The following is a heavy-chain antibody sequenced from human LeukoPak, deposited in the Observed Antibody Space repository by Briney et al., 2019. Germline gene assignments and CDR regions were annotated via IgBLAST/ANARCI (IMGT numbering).Heavy chain of an antibody. Sequence: SETLSLTCTVSGGSITNYYWSWIRQPPGKGLEWIGDVYYSGSTNYNPSLKSRVTISVDTSKNQFSLKLSSVTAADTAVYYCAATMGRGVHTHFDYWGQGTLVTVSS. D-gene: IGHD3-10*01. J-gene: IGHJ4*02. CDR2: VYYSGST. CDR3: AATMGRGVHTHFDY. V-gene: IGHV4-59*08. CDR1: GGSITNYY.